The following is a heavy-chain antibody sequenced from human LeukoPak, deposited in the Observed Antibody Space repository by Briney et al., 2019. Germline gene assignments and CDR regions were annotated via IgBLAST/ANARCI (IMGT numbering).Heavy chain of an antibody. J-gene: IGHJ6*02. Sequence: QPGGSLRLSCAASGFTFKNYAMNWVRQSPGQGLEWVSTISGDAVASWYADSVKGRFTISRDNAKNSLYLQMNSLRAEDTAVYYCASPQASYDFWSGLSQNHYYYYGMDVWGQGTTVTVSS. D-gene: IGHD3-3*01. V-gene: IGHV3-23*01. CDR3: ASPQASYDFWSGLSQNHYYYYGMDV. CDR2: ISGDAVAS. CDR1: GFTFKNYA.